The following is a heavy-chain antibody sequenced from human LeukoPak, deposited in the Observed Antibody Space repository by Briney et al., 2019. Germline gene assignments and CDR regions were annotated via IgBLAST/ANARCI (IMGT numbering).Heavy chain of an antibody. J-gene: IGHJ6*02. CDR3: AKEIHNYDFWSGGYYYGMDV. CDR2: SSGSCGST. Sequence: PGGSLRLSCAASGFTFSSYAMSWVRQAPGKGLEFVSASSGSCGSTYYADSVKGRFTISRDNSKNTLYLQMNSLRAEDTAVYYCAKEIHNYDFWSGGYYYGMDVWGQGTTVTVSS. CDR1: GFTFSSYA. V-gene: IGHV3-23*01. D-gene: IGHD3-3*01.